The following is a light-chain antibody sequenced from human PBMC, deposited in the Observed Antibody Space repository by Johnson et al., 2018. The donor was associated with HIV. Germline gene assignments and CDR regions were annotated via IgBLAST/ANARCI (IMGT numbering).Light chain of an antibody. Sequence: QSVLTQPPSVSAAPGQKVTISCSGSSSNIGNNYVSWYQQLPGTAPKLLIYDNNKRPSGIPDRFSGSKSGTSATLGFTGLQTGDAADDYCGTWDSGLSAGNVFGTGTNVTVL. CDR3: GTWDSGLSAGNV. V-gene: IGLV1-51*01. CDR2: DNN. J-gene: IGLJ1*01. CDR1: SSNIGNNY.